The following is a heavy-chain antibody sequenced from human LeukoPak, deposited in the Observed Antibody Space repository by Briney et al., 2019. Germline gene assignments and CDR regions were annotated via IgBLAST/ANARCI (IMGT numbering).Heavy chain of an antibody. CDR2: ISSSSNTI. V-gene: IGHV3-48*01. CDR3: ARDRATVIGDYYGMDV. Sequence: TGGSLRLSCAASGFTFSSYSMNWVRQAPGKGLEWVSYISSSSNTIYYADSVKGRFTISRDNAKNSLYLQMNSLRAEDTAVYYCARDRATVIGDYYGMDVWGQGTTVTVSS. J-gene: IGHJ6*02. CDR1: GFTFSSYS. D-gene: IGHD4-17*01.